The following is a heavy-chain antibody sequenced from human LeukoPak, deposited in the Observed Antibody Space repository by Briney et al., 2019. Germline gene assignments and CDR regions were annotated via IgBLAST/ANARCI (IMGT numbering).Heavy chain of an antibody. J-gene: IGHJ3*02. V-gene: IGHV3-11*04. CDR2: ISSSGSTI. D-gene: IGHD3-16*01. CDR3: ARVTDFDAFDI. CDR1: GFTFSDYY. Sequence: GSLRLSCAASGFTFSDYYMSWIRQAPGKELEWVSYISSSGSTIYYADSVKGRFTISRDNAKNSLYVQMNSLRAEDTAVYYCARVTDFDAFDIWGQGTMVTVSS.